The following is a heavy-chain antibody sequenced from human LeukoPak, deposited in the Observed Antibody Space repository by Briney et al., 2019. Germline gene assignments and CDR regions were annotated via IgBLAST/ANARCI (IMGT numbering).Heavy chain of an antibody. Sequence: GGSLRLSCAASGFTFSSYDMHWVRQATGKGLEWVSGIGTAGDTYYPVSVKGRFTISRENAKNSFYVQMNSLRAGDTAVYYCARGSVAGTHDAFDIWGQGTMVTDSS. J-gene: IGHJ3*02. CDR1: GFTFSSYD. D-gene: IGHD6-19*01. CDR3: ARGSVAGTHDAFDI. CDR2: IGTAGDT. V-gene: IGHV3-13*01.